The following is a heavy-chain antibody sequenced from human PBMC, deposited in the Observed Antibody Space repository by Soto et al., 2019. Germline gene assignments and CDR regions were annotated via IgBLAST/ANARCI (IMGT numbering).Heavy chain of an antibody. CDR3: ARGNYDILTGYPKYFDY. D-gene: IGHD3-9*01. J-gene: IGHJ4*02. CDR1: GGSISSGGYY. V-gene: IGHV4-31*03. CDR2: IYYSGST. Sequence: TLSLTCTVSGGSISSGGYYWSWIRQHPGKGLEWIGYIYYSGSTYYNPSLKSRVTISVDTSKNQFSLKLSSVTAADTAVYYCARGNYDILTGYPKYFDYWGQGTLVTVSS.